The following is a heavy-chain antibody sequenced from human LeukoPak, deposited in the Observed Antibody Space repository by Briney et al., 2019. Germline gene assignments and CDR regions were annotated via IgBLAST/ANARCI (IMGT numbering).Heavy chain of an antibody. D-gene: IGHD2-15*01. CDR2: INPNSGGT. Sequence: GASVKVSCKASGYTFTGYYMHWVRQAPGQGLEWMGWINPNSGGTNYAQKFQGRVTMTRDTSISTAYMELSRLRSDDTAVYYCARGSWGYCSGGSCYPSLRFDYWGQGTLVTVSS. CDR1: GYTFTGYY. CDR3: ARGSWGYCSGGSCYPSLRFDY. V-gene: IGHV1-2*02. J-gene: IGHJ4*02.